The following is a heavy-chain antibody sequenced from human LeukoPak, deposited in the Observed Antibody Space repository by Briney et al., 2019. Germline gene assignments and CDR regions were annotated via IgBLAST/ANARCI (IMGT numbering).Heavy chain of an antibody. CDR1: GFTFSDFY. CDR3: ARVRASVDTSGRTTPSYFDD. D-gene: IGHD3-22*01. V-gene: IGHV3-11*04. Sequence: GGSLRLSCTASGFTFSDFYMAWIRRSPGKGLEWLSYISSGATTLFYADSVKGRFTISRDNAKKSLYLQMNTLGVEDTAIYYCARVRASVDTSGRTTPSYFDDWGQGTLVTVSS. CDR2: ISSGATTL. J-gene: IGHJ4*02.